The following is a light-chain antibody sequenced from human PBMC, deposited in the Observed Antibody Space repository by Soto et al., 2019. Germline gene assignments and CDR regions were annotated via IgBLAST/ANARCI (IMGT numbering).Light chain of an antibody. J-gene: IGKJ1*01. CDR1: QSISSW. CDR2: KAS. Sequence: DIQMTQSPSTLSASVGDRVTITCRASQSISSWLAWYQQKPGTAPNLPIYKASTLQSGVPSRFSGSGSGTEFTLTISSLQPDDSATYFSQQHNDNWTFGQGTKV. CDR3: QQHNDNWT. V-gene: IGKV1-5*03.